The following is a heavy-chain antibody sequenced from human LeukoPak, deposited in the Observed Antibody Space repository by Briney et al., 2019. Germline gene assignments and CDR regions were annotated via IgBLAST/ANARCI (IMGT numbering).Heavy chain of an antibody. J-gene: IGHJ4*02. CDR2: INPNSGGT. CDR1: GYTFAGYY. Sequence: ASVKVSCKASGYTFAGYYMRWVRQAPGQGLEWMGWINPNSGGTNYAQKFQGRVIMTRDTSISTAYMELSRLRSDDTAVYYCARVWDTAMVKDQDFVDYWGQGTLVTVSS. CDR3: ARVWDTAMVKDQDFVDY. V-gene: IGHV1-2*02. D-gene: IGHD5-18*01.